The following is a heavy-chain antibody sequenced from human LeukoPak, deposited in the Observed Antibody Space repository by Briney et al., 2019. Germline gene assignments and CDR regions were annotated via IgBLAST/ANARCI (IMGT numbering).Heavy chain of an antibody. Sequence: GGPLRLSCEGSGFTFSNYWMSWGRQAPGKGLEWVANIQQHGSETYYGDSVKGRFTISRDNAKNSLYLQMNSRRAEDTAVYYCATYSSSNGREFQYWGQGTLVTVSS. V-gene: IGHV3-7*01. D-gene: IGHD2-2*01. CDR3: ATYSSSNGREFQY. CDR1: GFTFSNYW. CDR2: IQQHGSET. J-gene: IGHJ1*01.